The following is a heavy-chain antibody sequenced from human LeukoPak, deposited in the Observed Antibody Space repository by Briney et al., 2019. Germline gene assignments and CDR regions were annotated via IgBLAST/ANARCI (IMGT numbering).Heavy chain of an antibody. D-gene: IGHD2-8*01. CDR2: IIPIFGTA. J-gene: IGHJ3*02. Sequence: GASVKVSCKASGGTFSSYAISWVRQAPGQGLEWMEGIIPIFGTANYAQKFQGRVTITADESTSTAYMELSSLRSEDTAVYYCARGLSLGPHDIVLMVYGFDIWGQGTMVTVSS. CDR3: ARGLSLGPHDIVLMVYGFDI. CDR1: GGTFSSYA. V-gene: IGHV1-69*13.